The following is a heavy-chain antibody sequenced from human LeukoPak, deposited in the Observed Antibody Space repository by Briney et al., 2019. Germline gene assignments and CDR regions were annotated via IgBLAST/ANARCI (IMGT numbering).Heavy chain of an antibody. Sequence: GGSLRLSCAASGFTFSIYAMSWVRQAPGKGLEWVSAISGSGGSTYYADSVKGRFTISRDNSKNTLYLQMNSLRAEDTAVYYCAKIRHYDSSGPFDYWGQGTLVTVSS. J-gene: IGHJ4*02. CDR3: AKIRHYDSSGPFDY. CDR2: ISGSGGST. V-gene: IGHV3-23*01. D-gene: IGHD3-22*01. CDR1: GFTFSIYA.